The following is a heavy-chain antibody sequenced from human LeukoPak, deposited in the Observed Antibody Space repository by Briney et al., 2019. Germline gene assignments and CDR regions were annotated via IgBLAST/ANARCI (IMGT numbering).Heavy chain of an antibody. J-gene: IGHJ4*02. V-gene: IGHV3-23*01. CDR1: GFTFSSYA. D-gene: IGHD2-2*01. CDR2: ISGTSGTT. Sequence: GGSLRLSCVASGFTFSSYAMSWVRQPPGKGPEWVSSISGTSGTTYYADSVKGRFTISRDNSKNTLYLQMNSLRAEDTAVYYCARGQLLWGGLLSPFDYWGQGTLVTVSS. CDR3: ARGQLLWGGLLSPFDY.